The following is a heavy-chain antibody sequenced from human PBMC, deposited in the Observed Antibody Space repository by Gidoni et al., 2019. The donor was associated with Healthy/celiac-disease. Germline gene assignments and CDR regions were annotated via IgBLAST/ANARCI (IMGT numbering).Heavy chain of an antibody. CDR1: GYSFTSYW. V-gene: IGHV5-51*01. CDR2: IYPGDSDT. J-gene: IGHJ4*02. CDR3: ARTMGIAVAGTAFDY. Sequence: SGAEVQKPGESLKISCKGSGYSFTSYWIGWVRQMPGKGLEWMGIIYPGDSDTRYSPSFQGHVTISADKSISTAYLQWSSLKASDTAMYYCARTMGIAVAGTAFDYWGQGTLVTVSS. D-gene: IGHD6-19*01.